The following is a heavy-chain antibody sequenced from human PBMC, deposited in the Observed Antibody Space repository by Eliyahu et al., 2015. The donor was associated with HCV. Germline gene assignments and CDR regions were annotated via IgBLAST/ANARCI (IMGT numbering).Heavy chain of an antibody. CDR3: ARDHDSSGWFGNYYFGMDV. CDR2: INHDGTKK. CDR1: GFXFRNXW. Sequence: DVRLVESGGGLVQPGGFLSLSCAGSGFXFRNXWXTWVRQAPGKGLGWVANINHDGTKKNYGDSVKGRVTIYRDNAKNLTLLQMNSLRVEDTAIYYCARDHDSSGWFGNYYFGMDVWGLGTTVTVSS. J-gene: IGHJ6*02. V-gene: IGHV3-7*03. D-gene: IGHD6-19*01.